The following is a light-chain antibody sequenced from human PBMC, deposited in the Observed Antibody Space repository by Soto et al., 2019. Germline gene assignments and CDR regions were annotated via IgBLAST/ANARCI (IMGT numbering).Light chain of an antibody. CDR2: GAS. CDR3: QQYNNWPPT. V-gene: IGKV3-15*01. Sequence: EIVMTQSPATLSVSPGERVTLSCRASQSVSSNLAWYQQKPGQAPRLLIHGASTRATGIPARFRGSGSGTEFTLTNSSLQSEDSAVCYCQQYNNWPPTFGGGTKVEIK. CDR1: QSVSSN. J-gene: IGKJ4*01.